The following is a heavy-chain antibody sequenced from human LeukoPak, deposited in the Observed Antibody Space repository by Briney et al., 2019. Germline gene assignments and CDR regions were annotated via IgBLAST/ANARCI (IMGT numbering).Heavy chain of an antibody. J-gene: IGHJ4*02. Sequence: SETLSLTCSVSGDSISTYYWSWIRQPPGKALEWIGYVYYSGSTDYNPSLESRVTISVDTSKKFSLNLNSVTAADTAVYYCSASKQLWLRGLFDYWGQGTLVTVSS. V-gene: IGHV4-59*01. CDR1: GDSISTYY. D-gene: IGHD5-18*01. CDR2: VYYSGST. CDR3: SASKQLWLRGLFDY.